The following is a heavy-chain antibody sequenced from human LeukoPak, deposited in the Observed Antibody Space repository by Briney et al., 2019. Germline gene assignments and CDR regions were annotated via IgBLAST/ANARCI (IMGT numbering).Heavy chain of an antibody. J-gene: IGHJ1*01. D-gene: IGHD1-14*01. CDR2: IKQDGSEI. V-gene: IGHV3-7*01. CDR1: GFTFSRYW. CDR3: ARDRYFQY. Sequence: HPGGSLRLSCAASGFTFSRYWMSWVRQAPGKGLEWVANIKQDGSEIYYVDSVKGRFTISRDNAKNSLHLQMNSLRVEDTAVYYCARDRYFQYWGQGTVVTVSS.